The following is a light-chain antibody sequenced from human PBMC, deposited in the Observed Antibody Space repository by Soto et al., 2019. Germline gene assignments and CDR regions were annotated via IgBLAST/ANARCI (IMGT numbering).Light chain of an antibody. CDR3: QKFNNYPIT. J-gene: IGKJ5*01. V-gene: IGKV1-9*01. CDR1: QGIRSY. Sequence: DIQLTQSPSFLSASVGDRVTITCRASQGIRSYLAWYQQKPGNAPKLLIYAASTLQSGVPSRFSGSGSGTEFTLTIRSLQPEDFATYYCQKFNNYPITFGQGTRLEIK. CDR2: AAS.